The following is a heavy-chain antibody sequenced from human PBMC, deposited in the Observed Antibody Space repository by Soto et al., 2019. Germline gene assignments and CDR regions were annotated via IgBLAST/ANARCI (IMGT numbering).Heavy chain of an antibody. D-gene: IGHD2-15*01. Sequence: SETLSLTCSVSGDSISTVDYFWAWIRQPPGQAPEYIGYIYKSTTTYYNPSFESRVAISLDTSKSQFSLTVTSVTAADTAVYFCARGRYCLTGRCFPNWFDSWGQGTLVTVSS. J-gene: IGHJ5*01. CDR1: GDSISTVDYF. CDR3: ARGRYCLTGRCFPNWFDS. CDR2: IYKSTTT. V-gene: IGHV4-30-4*01.